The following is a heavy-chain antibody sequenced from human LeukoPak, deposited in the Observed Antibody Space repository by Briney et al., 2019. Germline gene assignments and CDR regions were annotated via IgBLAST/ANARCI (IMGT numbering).Heavy chain of an antibody. J-gene: IGHJ3*02. CDR2: IIPIFGTA. D-gene: IGHD5-18*01. CDR3: ARRSLKYNYGDAFDI. V-gene: IGHV1-69*05. Sequence: GASVKVSCKASGGTFSSYAISWVRQAPGQGLEWMGGIIPIFGTANYAQNFQGRVTMTRDMSTSTVYMELSSLRSEDTAVYYCARRSLKYNYGDAFDIWGQGTMVIVSS. CDR1: GGTFSSYA.